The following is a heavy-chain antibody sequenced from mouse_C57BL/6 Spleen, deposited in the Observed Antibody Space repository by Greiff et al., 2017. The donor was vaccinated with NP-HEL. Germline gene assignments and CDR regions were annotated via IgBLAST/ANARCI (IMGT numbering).Heavy chain of an antibody. CDR1: GYTFTTYT. CDR2: INPSSGYT. V-gene: IGHV1-4*01. D-gene: IGHD1-1*01. J-gene: IGHJ2*01. CDR3: ARLLPDYFDY. Sequence: VQLQESGAELARPGASVKMSCKASGYTFTTYTMHWVKQRPGQGLEWIGYINPSSGYTKYNQKFKDKATLTADKSSSTAYMQLSSLTSEDSAVYYCARLLPDYFDYWGQGTTLTVSS.